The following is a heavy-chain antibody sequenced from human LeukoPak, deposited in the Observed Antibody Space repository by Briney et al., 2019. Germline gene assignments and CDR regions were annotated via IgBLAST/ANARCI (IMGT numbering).Heavy chain of an antibody. V-gene: IGHV3-23*01. Sequence: GGSLRLSCAASAFTFSNYAMSWVRQAPGKGLEWVSSISGSGDSTYYADSVKGRFTISRDNSKNTVHLQMNSLRAEDTAVYYCAKGAYCSGGRCYLGDLDYWGQGTLVTVSS. CDR3: AKGAYCSGGRCYLGDLDY. D-gene: IGHD2-15*01. CDR2: ISGSGDST. J-gene: IGHJ4*02. CDR1: AFTFSNYA.